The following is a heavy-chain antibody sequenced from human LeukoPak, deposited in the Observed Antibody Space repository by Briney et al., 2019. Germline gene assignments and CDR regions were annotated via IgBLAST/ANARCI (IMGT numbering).Heavy chain of an antibody. Sequence: ASVKVSCKASGGTFSSYAISWVRQAPGQGLEWMGGIIPIFGTANYAQKFQGRVTITADESTSTAYMELSSLRSEDTAVYYCARELQLVRYYSDYWGQGTLVTVSS. CDR2: IIPIFGTA. V-gene: IGHV1-69*13. J-gene: IGHJ4*02. D-gene: IGHD6-13*01. CDR1: GGTFSSYA. CDR3: ARELQLVRYYSDY.